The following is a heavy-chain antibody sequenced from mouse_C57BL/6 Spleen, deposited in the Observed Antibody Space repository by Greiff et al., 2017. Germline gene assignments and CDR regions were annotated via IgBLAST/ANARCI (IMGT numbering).Heavy chain of an antibody. CDR3: ARRLGLYYFDY. J-gene: IGHJ2*01. D-gene: IGHD4-1*01. V-gene: IGHV1-69*01. CDR2: IDPSDSYT. Sequence: QVHVKQPGAELVMPGASVKLSCKASGYTFTSYWMHWVKQRPGQGLEWIGEIDPSDSYTNYNQKFKGKSTLTVDKSSSTAYMQLSSLTSEDSAVYYCARRLGLYYFDYWGQGTTLTVSS. CDR1: GYTFTSYW.